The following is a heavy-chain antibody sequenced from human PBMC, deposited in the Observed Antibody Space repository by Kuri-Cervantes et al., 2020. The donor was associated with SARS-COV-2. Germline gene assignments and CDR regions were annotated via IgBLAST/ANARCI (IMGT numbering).Heavy chain of an antibody. CDR2: ISYDGSNK. Sequence: LSLTCAASGFTFSSYAMDWVRQAPGKELEWVAVISYDGSNKYYTDSVKGRFTISGDNSKNTLYLQMNSLRAADTAVYYCARESVVPAAIDYWGQGTLVTVSS. D-gene: IGHD2-2*02. CDR3: ARESVVPAAIDY. J-gene: IGHJ4*02. CDR1: GFTFSSYA. V-gene: IGHV3-30-3*01.